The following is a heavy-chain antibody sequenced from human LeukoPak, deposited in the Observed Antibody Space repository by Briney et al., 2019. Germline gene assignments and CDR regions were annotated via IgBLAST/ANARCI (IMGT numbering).Heavy chain of an antibody. CDR2: IKQDGSEK. CDR1: GFTFSSYW. V-gene: IGHV3-7*01. CDR3: ARSLSGYEDGYFDS. Sequence: PGGSLRLSCAASGFTFSSYWMSWVRQAPGKGLEWVANIKQDGSEKYYVDSVKGRFTISRDNAKNSLYLQMNSRRAEDKAVYYCARSLSGYEDGYFDSWGQGTLVTVSS. J-gene: IGHJ4*02. D-gene: IGHD5-12*01.